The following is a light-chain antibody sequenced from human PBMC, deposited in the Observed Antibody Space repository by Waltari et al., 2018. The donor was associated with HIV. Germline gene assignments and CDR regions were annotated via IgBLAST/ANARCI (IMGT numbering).Light chain of an antibody. J-gene: IGLJ3*02. CDR3: AAWDDSLNGLWV. CDR1: SSNIGRNT. V-gene: IGLV1-44*01. CDR2: TDN. Sequence: QSVLTQPPSVSGTPGQRVTISCSGASSNIGRNTVNWFQLLPGTAPKLLIYTDNQRPSGVPDRFSGSKSGTSASLAISVLQSEDEADYFCAAWDDSLNGLWVFGGGTKLTVL.